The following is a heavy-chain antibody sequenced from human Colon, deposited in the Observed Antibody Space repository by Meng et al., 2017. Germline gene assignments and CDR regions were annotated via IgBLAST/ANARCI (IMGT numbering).Heavy chain of an antibody. CDR3: ARKGGDTRAFDI. D-gene: IGHD3-16*01. V-gene: IGHV1-46*01. CDR1: GYTFTNYY. CDR2: INPSAGTT. J-gene: IGHJ3*02. Sequence: ASVKVSCKASGYTFTNYYMHWVRQPPGQGLEWMGIINPSAGTTDYEQKFQGRVTMTRDTSTSTVYMELSRLTSDDTAVYYRARKGGDTRAFDIWGQGTMVTVSS.